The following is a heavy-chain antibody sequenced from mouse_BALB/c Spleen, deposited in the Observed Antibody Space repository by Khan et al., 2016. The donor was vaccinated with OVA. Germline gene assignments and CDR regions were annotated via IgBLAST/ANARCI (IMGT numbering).Heavy chain of an antibody. CDR3: ARMTEYACAY. Sequence: EVQLQQSGAELVKPGASVKLSCTTSGFNIKDTYMHWVKQRPEQGLVWIGRIDPANGYTKFDPRFRGKATITTDTSSNTAYLQLSSLTYEDTAVYYCARMTEYACAYWGQGTLVTVSA. CDR2: IDPANGYT. J-gene: IGHJ3*01. D-gene: IGHD2-14*01. V-gene: IGHV14-3*02. CDR1: GFNIKDTY.